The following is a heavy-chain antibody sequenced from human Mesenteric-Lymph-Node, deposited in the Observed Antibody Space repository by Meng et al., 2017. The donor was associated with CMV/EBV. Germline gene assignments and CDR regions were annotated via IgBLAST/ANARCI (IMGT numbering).Heavy chain of an antibody. J-gene: IGHJ4*02. D-gene: IGHD6-6*01. V-gene: IGHV3-48*04. CDR3: ARRRYSGSSLIDF. Sequence: GESLKISCTGSGFTFNAYWMSWVRQAPGKGLEWVSYISYGSSTTYYADSVKGRFTISRDNAKNSLYLQMNSLRAEDTAVYYCARRRYSGSSLIDFWGQGTLVTVSS. CDR2: ISYGSSTT. CDR1: GFTFNAYW.